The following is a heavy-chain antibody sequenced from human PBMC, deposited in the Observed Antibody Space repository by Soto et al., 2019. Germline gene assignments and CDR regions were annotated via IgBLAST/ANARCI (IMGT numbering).Heavy chain of an antibody. CDR1: GGSFNGYY. D-gene: IGHD6-13*01. J-gene: IGHJ5*02. CDR2: INHSGST. V-gene: IGHV4-34*01. CDR3: AREVGSSPVLT. Sequence: SSETLPLTCAVYGGSFNGYYWSWIRQPPGKGLEWIGEINHSGSTNYNPSLKSRVTISVDTSKNQFSLKLSSVTAADTAVYYCAREVGSSPVLTWGQGALVTVSS.